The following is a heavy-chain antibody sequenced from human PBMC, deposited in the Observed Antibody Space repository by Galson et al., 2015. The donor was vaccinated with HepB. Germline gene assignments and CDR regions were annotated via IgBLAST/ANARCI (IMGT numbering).Heavy chain of an antibody. CDR1: GFYFGGYT. D-gene: IGHD1-1*01. J-gene: IGHJ6*02. CDR2: ISWDGGST. V-gene: IGHV3-43*01. CDR3: VKDITNERGMDV. Sequence: SLRLSCAASGFYFGGYTMRWVRQAPGKGPEWVAHISWDGGSTYYSDSVRGRFTVSRDNSKNSLYLQMNNLRSDDTALYYCVKDITNERGMDVWGHGTAVTGSS.